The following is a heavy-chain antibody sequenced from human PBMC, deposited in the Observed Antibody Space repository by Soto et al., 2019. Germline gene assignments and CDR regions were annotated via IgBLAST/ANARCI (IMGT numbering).Heavy chain of an antibody. D-gene: IGHD2-2*01. CDR3: ARDIVVVPAATERASFDY. V-gene: IGHV1-46*03. Sequence: GASVKVSCKASGYTFTSYYMHWVRQAPGQGLEWMGIINPSGGSTSYAQKFQGRVTMTRDTSTSTVYMELSSLRSEDTAVYYCARDIVVVPAATERASFDYWGQGTLVTVSS. J-gene: IGHJ4*02. CDR1: GYTFTSYY. CDR2: INPSGGST.